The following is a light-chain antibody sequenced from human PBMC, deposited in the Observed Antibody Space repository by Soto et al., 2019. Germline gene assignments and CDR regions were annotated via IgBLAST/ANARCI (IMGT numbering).Light chain of an antibody. J-gene: IGKJ4*01. CDR1: QGIGNN. CDR3: LQRNSYPLT. CDR2: TAS. Sequence: DIQMTQSPSSLSASVGDRVTITCRASQGIGNNLDWYQQKPGKAPKPLIYTASNLQGGVPSRFSGSGSGTEFTLTISSLQPEDFATYYCLQRNSYPLTFGGGTKVEI. V-gene: IGKV1-17*01.